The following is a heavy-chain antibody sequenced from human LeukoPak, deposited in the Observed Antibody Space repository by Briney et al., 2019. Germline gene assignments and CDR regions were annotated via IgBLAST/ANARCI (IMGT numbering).Heavy chain of an antibody. CDR2: IKQDGSEK. CDR1: GFTFSSYW. V-gene: IGHV3-7*01. CDR3: AKDAGEWLRFHYYHYGMDV. Sequence: PGGSLRLSWAASGFTFSSYWMSWVRQAPGKGLEWVANIKQDGSEKYYVDSVKGRFTISRDNAKNSLYLQMNSLRAEDTAVYYCAKDAGEWLRFHYYHYGMDVWGQGTTVTVSS. D-gene: IGHD5-12*01. J-gene: IGHJ6*02.